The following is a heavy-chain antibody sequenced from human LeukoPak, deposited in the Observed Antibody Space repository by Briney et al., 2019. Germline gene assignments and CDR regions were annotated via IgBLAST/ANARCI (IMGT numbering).Heavy chain of an antibody. D-gene: IGHD6-19*01. CDR1: GGSFSGYY. CDR2: INHSGST. Sequence: SETLSLTCAVYGGSFSGYYWSWIRQPPGKGLEWIGEINHSGSTNYNPSLKSRVTMSVDTSKNQFSLKLSSVTAADTAVYYCARGIAVAGRYAFDIWGQGTMVTVSS. J-gene: IGHJ3*02. CDR3: ARGIAVAGRYAFDI. V-gene: IGHV4-34*01.